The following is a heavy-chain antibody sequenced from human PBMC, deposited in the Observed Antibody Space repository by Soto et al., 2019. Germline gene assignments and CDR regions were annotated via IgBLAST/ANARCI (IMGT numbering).Heavy chain of an antibody. CDR1: GYTFTSYG. CDR2: IRPYNGNT. J-gene: IGHJ4*02. CDR3: ARDLPPQDY. V-gene: IGHV1-18*01. Sequence: ASVKASCKASGYTFTSYGMSWVRQAPGQGLEWMGWIRPYNGNTNYAQKLQGRVTMTTDTSTSTAYMELRSLRSDDTAVYYCARDLPPQDYWGQGTLVTVSS.